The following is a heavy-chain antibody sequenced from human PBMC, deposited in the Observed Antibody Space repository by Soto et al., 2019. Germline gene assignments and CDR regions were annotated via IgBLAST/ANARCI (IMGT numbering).Heavy chain of an antibody. CDR3: ESIGWGGDS. Sequence: SETLSLTCRVSGGSVRTGSYHWSWIRQPPGKGLEWIGFIPNNGSPDYNPSLKSRVVVSIDRSKNQFSLKVNSVTAADTAVYFCESIGWGGDSCGQGTLVTVSP. V-gene: IGHV4-61*01. D-gene: IGHD7-27*01. CDR1: GGSVRTGSYH. CDR2: IPNNGSP. J-gene: IGHJ4*02.